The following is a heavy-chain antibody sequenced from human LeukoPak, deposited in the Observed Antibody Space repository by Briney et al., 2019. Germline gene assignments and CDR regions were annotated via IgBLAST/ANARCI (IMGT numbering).Heavy chain of an antibody. D-gene: IGHD3-22*01. V-gene: IGHV1-2*02. CDR1: GYTFTGYY. CDR3: AVRGYYDSSGYLRWGDYFDY. Sequence: ASVKVSFKASGYTFTGYYMHWVRQAPGQGLEWMGWINPNSGGTNYAQKFQGRVTMTRDTSISTAYMELSRLRSDDTAVYYCAVRGYYDSSGYLRWGDYFDYWGQGTLVTVSS. J-gene: IGHJ4*02. CDR2: INPNSGGT.